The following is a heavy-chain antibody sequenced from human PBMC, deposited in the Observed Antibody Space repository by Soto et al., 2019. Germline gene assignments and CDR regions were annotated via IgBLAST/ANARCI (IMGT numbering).Heavy chain of an antibody. J-gene: IGHJ4*02. Sequence: EVQLVESGGGLVQPGGSLRLSCAVSGFTFSSFWMHWVRQAPGEGLVWVSGINTDGSSTSYADSVKGRFNISRANAKNTLYLQMNSLRVEDRAMYYCEKRGVDTFGLSYWGQGTLVTFSS. V-gene: IGHV3-74*01. CDR3: EKRGVDTFGLSY. CDR2: INTDGSST. CDR1: GFTFSSFW. D-gene: IGHD3-10*01.